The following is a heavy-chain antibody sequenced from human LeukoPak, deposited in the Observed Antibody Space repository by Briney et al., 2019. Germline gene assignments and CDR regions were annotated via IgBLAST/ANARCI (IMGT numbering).Heavy chain of an antibody. D-gene: IGHD6-19*01. Sequence: SVKVSCKPSGGTFSSYAISWVRQAPGQGLEWMGRIIPILGIANYAQKFQGRVTITADKSTSTAYMELSSLRSEDTAVYYCAKDPDGYSSGLLRGFYFDYWGQGTLVTVSS. V-gene: IGHV1-69*04. CDR2: IIPILGIA. CDR3: AKDPDGYSSGLLRGFYFDY. J-gene: IGHJ4*02. CDR1: GGTFSSYA.